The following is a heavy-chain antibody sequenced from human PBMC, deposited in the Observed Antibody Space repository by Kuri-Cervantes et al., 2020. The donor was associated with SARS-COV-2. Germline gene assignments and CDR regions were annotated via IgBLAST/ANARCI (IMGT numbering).Heavy chain of an antibody. V-gene: IGHV3-30-3*01. Sequence: GESLKISCAASGFTFGSYAMHWVRQAPGKGLEWVAVISYDGSNKYYADSVKGRFTISRDNSKNTLYLQMNSLRAEDTAVYYCARTLGEDIVVVPAATFDYWGQGTLVTVSS. CDR2: ISYDGSNK. J-gene: IGHJ4*02. D-gene: IGHD2-2*01. CDR3: ARTLGEDIVVVPAATFDY. CDR1: GFTFGSYA.